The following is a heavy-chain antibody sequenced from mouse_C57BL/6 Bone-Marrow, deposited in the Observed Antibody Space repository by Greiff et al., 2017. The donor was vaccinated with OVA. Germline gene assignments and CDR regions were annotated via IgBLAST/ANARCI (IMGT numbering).Heavy chain of an antibody. CDR1: GYTFTDYY. J-gene: IGHJ3*01. CDR3: ARGLSPWFAY. D-gene: IGHD2-2*01. V-gene: IGHV1-26*01. CDR2: INPNNGGT. Sequence: VQLQQSGPELVKPGASVKISCKASGYTFTDYYMNWVKQSHGKSLEWIGDINPNNGGTSYNQKFKGKATLTVDKSSSTAYMELRSLTSEDSAVYYCARGLSPWFAYWGQGTLVTVSA.